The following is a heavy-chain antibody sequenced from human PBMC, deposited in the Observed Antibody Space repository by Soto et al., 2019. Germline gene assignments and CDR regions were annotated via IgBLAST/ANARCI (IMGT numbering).Heavy chain of an antibody. Sequence: PSETLSLTCTVSGGSISSYYWSWIRQPPGKGLEWIGYIYYSGSTNYNPSLKSRVTISVDTSKNQFSLKLSSVTAADTAVYYCARVAAAAGSYWYFDYWGQGTLVTVSS. J-gene: IGHJ4*02. V-gene: IGHV4-59*13. CDR2: IYYSGST. D-gene: IGHD6-13*01. CDR3: ARVAAAAGSYWYFDY. CDR1: GGSISSYY.